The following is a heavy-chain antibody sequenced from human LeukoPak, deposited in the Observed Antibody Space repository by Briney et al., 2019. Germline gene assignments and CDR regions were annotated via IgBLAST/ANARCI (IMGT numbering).Heavy chain of an antibody. V-gene: IGHV3-23*01. CDR1: GFTFSSYG. J-gene: IGHJ4*02. D-gene: IGHD3-10*01. Sequence: GGSLRLSCAASGFTFSSYGMHWVRQAPGKGLEWVSAISGSGGSTYYADSVKGRFTISRDNSKNTLYLQMNSLRAEDTAVYYCAKDSGYYGSGNHDYWGQGTLVTVSS. CDR3: AKDSGYYGSGNHDY. CDR2: ISGSGGST.